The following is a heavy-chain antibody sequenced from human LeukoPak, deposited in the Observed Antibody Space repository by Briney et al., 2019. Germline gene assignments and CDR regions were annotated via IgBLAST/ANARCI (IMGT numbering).Heavy chain of an antibody. CDR1: GFTFSSYA. V-gene: IGHV3-23*01. Sequence: AGGSLRLSCAASGFTFSSYAMSWVRQAPGKGLEWVSAISAGGGSTYYADSVKGRFTISRDNSKNTLYLQMNSLRAEDTAVYYCAKEGQVRYFDWSPYYFDYWGQGPLVTVSS. D-gene: IGHD3-9*01. CDR3: AKEGQVRYFDWSPYYFDY. J-gene: IGHJ4*02. CDR2: ISAGGGST.